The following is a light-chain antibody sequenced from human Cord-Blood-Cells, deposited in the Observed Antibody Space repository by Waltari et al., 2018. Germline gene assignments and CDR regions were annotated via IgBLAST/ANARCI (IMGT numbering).Light chain of an antibody. CDR1: QSVSSN. CDR2: GAS. CDR3: QQYNNWPPWT. Sequence: EIVMTQSPATLSVSPGERATLSCRASQSVSSNLAWDQQKPGQAPRLLIYGASTRANGVRARFSGSGSVTEFTLTISSLQSEDFAVYYCQQYNNWPPWTFGQGTKVEIK. J-gene: IGKJ1*01. V-gene: IGKV3-15*01.